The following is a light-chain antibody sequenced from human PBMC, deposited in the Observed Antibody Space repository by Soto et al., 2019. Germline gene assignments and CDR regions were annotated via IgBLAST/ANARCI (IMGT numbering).Light chain of an antibody. CDR1: SSDVGIYNY. V-gene: IGLV2-14*01. CDR3: SSYTTSSTRV. CDR2: EVT. J-gene: IGLJ1*01. Sequence: QSALTQPASVSGSPGQSIAISCTGSSSDVGIYNYVSWYQQHPGKVPKLIIYEVTNRPSGVSNRFSGSKSGNTASLTISGLQAEDEGDYYCSSYTTSSTRVFGTGTKLTVL.